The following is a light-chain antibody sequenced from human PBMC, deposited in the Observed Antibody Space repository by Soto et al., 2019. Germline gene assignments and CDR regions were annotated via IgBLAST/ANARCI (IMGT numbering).Light chain of an antibody. CDR3: QEYGSAFWT. CDR1: QSVSSSY. Sequence: EIVLTQSPGPLSLSPGERATLSCRASQSVSSSYLAWYQQKPGQAPRLLIYGASSRATGIPDRFSGSGSGTESTLTISRLEPEDFAVYYCQEYGSAFWTFGQGTKVDIK. V-gene: IGKV3-20*01. CDR2: GAS. J-gene: IGKJ1*01.